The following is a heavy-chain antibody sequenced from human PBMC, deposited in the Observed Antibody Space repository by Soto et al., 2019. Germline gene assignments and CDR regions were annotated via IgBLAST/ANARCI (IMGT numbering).Heavy chain of an antibody. D-gene: IGHD3-10*01. J-gene: IGHJ4*02. CDR2: IYYSWST. V-gene: IGHV4-59*01. Sequence: TSETLSLTCTVSGGSISSYYWSWIRQPPGKGLEWIWYIYYSWSTNYNPSLKSRVTISVDTSKNQFSLKLSSVTAADTAVYYCARDVYGSGSYVYWGQGTLVTVSS. CDR3: ARDVYGSGSYVY. CDR1: GGSISSYY.